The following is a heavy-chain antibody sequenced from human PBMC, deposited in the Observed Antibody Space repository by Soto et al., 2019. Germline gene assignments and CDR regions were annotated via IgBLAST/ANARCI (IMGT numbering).Heavy chain of an antibody. CDR3: ARTPTP. V-gene: IGHV4-59*01. Sequence: SETLSLTCTVSGGSISRYYWSWIRQPPGKGLEWIGYLYNTGSTIYNPSLKSRVTISVDTSKNQFSLKLNSVTAADTAVYYCARTPTPWGQGTLVTVSS. CDR2: LYNTGST. D-gene: IGHD1-26*01. J-gene: IGHJ5*02. CDR1: GGSISRYY.